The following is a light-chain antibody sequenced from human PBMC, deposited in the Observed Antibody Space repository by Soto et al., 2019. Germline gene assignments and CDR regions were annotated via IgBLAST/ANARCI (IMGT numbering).Light chain of an antibody. V-gene: IGKV3-20*01. CDR3: QKYDSSPLT. Sequence: EIVLTQSPGTLSLSPGERATLSCRASQSVSRSFLAWYQQKSGQAPRLLIYGASSRATGIPDRFSGSGSGTEFTLTISSLQPEDVATYYCQKYDSSPLTFGGGSKVEFK. CDR1: QSVSRSF. CDR2: GAS. J-gene: IGKJ4*01.